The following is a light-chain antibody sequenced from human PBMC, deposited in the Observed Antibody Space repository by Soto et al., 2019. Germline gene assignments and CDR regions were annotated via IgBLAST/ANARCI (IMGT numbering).Light chain of an antibody. Sequence: QSVLTQPASVSGSPGQSITISCTGTSSDVGGYNYVSWYQQHPGKAPKLMIYEVRNRPSGVSNRFSGSKSGNTASLTISGLKAEDEADYYCSSYTSSSIDYVFGTGTKLTVL. J-gene: IGLJ1*01. V-gene: IGLV2-14*01. CDR1: SSDVGGYNY. CDR2: EVR. CDR3: SSYTSSSIDYV.